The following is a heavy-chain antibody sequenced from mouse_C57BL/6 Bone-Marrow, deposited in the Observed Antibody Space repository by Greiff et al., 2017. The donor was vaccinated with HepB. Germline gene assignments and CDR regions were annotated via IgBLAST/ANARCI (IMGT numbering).Heavy chain of an antibody. Sequence: VQLQQPGAELVKPGASVKVSCKASGYTFTSYWMHWVKQRPGQGLEWIGRIHPSDSDTNYMKKFKGKATLTVDKSSSTAYMQLSSLTSDDAAVYYCTILFITTVVATSKVDYWGQGTTLTVSS. V-gene: IGHV1-74*01. D-gene: IGHD1-1*01. CDR1: GYTFTSYW. CDR3: TILFITTVVATSKVDY. CDR2: IHPSDSDT. J-gene: IGHJ2*01.